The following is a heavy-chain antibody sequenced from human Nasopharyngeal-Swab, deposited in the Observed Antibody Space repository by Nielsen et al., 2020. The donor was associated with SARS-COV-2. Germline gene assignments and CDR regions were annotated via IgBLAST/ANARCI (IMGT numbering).Heavy chain of an antibody. CDR2: IIPIFGTA. Sequence: SVKVSCKASGGTFSSYAISWVRQAPGQGLEWMGGIIPIFGTANYAQKFQGRVTITADESTSTAYMELSSLRSEDTAVYYCARDPGIAAAFHDYYYYYGMDVWGQGTTVTVSS. J-gene: IGHJ6*02. CDR1: GGTFSSYA. CDR3: ARDPGIAAAFHDYYYYYGMDV. V-gene: IGHV1-69*13. D-gene: IGHD6-13*01.